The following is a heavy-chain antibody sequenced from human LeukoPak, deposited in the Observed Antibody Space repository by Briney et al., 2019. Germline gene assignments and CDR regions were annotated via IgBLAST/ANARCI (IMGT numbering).Heavy chain of an antibody. J-gene: IGHJ6*02. CDR2: IWCDGSNR. CDR1: GFTFSSYG. CDR3: ARGRGYYYGMDV. D-gene: IGHD3-10*01. Sequence: GGSLRLSCAASGFTFSSYGMHWVRQAPGKGLEWVAVIWCDGSNRYYADSVKGRFTISRDNSKNTLYLQMNSLRAEDTAVYYCARGRGYYYGMDVWGQGTTVTVSS. V-gene: IGHV3-33*01.